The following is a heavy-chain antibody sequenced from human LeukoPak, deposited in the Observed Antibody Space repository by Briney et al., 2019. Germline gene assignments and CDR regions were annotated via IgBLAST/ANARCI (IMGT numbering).Heavy chain of an antibody. CDR3: ARVSGGYDLYYYYYYYMDV. D-gene: IGHD5-12*01. V-gene: IGHV3-74*01. Sequence: GGSLRLSCAASRFTFSTYWMHWVRQAPGKGLVWVSRINSDGSSTDYADSVKGRFTISRDNAKNTLYLQMNSLRAEDTALYYCARVSGGYDLYYYYYYYMDVWGKGTTVTISS. CDR2: INSDGSST. CDR1: RFTFSTYW. J-gene: IGHJ6*03.